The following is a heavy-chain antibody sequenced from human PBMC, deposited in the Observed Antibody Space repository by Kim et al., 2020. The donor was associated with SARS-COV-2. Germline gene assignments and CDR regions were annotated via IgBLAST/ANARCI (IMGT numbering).Heavy chain of an antibody. Sequence: SETLSLTCAVSGGSISSYHWTWIRQAPGKGLEWVGYISPSGSPKYNPSLKSRITISLDTSKNAFSLKLGSLPAADTAVYYCAGGGEFYDILTGLGYWGHGTLVTVSS. CDR3: AGGGEFYDILTGLGY. J-gene: IGHJ4*01. D-gene: IGHD3-9*01. CDR2: ISPSGSP. V-gene: IGHV4-59*01. CDR1: GGSISSYH.